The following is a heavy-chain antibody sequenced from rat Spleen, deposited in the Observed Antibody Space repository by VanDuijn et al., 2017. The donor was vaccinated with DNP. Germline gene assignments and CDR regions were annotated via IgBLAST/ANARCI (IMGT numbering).Heavy chain of an antibody. Sequence: VAYISYDGGSTYYGDSVKGRFTISRDNAKSTLYLQMNSLRSEDMATYYCARHDTTGIPDYWGQGVMVTVSS. CDR3: ARHDTTGIPDY. V-gene: IGHV5-22*01. CDR2: ISYDGGST. J-gene: IGHJ2*01. D-gene: IGHD1-7*01.